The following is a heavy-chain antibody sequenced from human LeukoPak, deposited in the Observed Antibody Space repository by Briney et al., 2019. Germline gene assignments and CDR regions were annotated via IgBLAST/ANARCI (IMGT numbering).Heavy chain of an antibody. Sequence: NPSETLSLTCAVSGGSISSNSYYWGWIRQPPGKGPEWIGSIFHNGGSTYYNPSLKSRVTISGDTSKNQFSLKLSSVTAADTALYYCASAPRQGSIGGLDYWGQGTLVTVSS. V-gene: IGHV4-39*01. CDR2: IFHNGGST. CDR3: ASAPRQGSIGGLDY. J-gene: IGHJ4*02. CDR1: GGSISSNSYY. D-gene: IGHD3-16*01.